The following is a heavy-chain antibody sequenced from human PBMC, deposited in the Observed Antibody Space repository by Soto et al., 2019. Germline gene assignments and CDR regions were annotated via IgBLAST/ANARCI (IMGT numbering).Heavy chain of an antibody. Sequence: SETLSLTCTVSGGSIISYYWSWILQPPWKGLEWIGYIYYSGSTNYNPSLKSRVTISVDTSKNQFSLKLSSVTAADTAVYYCARNYGNGYTFVYWGKGTLFNVSS. V-gene: IGHV4-59*08. CDR1: GGSIISYY. CDR3: ARNYGNGYTFVY. CDR2: IYYSGST. J-gene: IGHJ4*02. D-gene: IGHD3-10*01.